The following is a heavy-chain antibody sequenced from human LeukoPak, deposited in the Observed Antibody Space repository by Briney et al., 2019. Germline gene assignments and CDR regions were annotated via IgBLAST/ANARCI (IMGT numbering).Heavy chain of an antibody. J-gene: IGHJ4*02. CDR1: GFTFSSYG. D-gene: IGHD4-17*01. Sequence: GSLRLSCAASGFTFSSYGMHWVRQAPGKGLEWVAVIWYDGSNKYYADSVKGRFTISRDNSKNTLYLQMNSLRAEDTAVYYCARDLTDYGDYDDAFDYWGQGTLVTVSS. V-gene: IGHV3-33*01. CDR3: ARDLTDYGDYDDAFDY. CDR2: IWYDGSNK.